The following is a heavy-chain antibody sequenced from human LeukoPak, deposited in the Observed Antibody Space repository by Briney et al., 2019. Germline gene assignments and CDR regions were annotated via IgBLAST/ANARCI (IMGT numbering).Heavy chain of an antibody. CDR2: IYYSGST. CDR3: AREGDPYMDGYNNYFDY. J-gene: IGHJ4*02. CDR1: GGSISSYY. Sequence: SETLSLTCTVSGGSISSYYWSWIRQPPGKGLEWIGYIYYSGSTNYNPSLKSRVTISVDTSKNQFSLKLSSVTAADTAVYYCAREGDPYMDGYNNYFDYWGQGTLVTVSS. V-gene: IGHV4-59*12. D-gene: IGHD5-24*01.